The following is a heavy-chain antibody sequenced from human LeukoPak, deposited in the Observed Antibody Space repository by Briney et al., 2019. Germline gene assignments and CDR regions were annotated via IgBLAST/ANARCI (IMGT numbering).Heavy chain of an antibody. D-gene: IGHD5-18*01. V-gene: IGHV1-8*01. CDR1: GYTFTSYD. Sequence: ASVKVSCKASGYTFTSYDINWVRQATGQGLEWMGWMNPNSGNTGYAQKFQGRVTMTRNTSISTAYMELSSLRSEDTAVYYCAKLPYSYGPYYFDYWGQGTLVTVSS. J-gene: IGHJ4*02. CDR3: AKLPYSYGPYYFDY. CDR2: MNPNSGNT.